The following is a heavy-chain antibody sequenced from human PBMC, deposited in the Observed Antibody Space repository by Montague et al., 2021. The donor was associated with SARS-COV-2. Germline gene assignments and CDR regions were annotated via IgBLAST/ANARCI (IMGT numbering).Heavy chain of an antibody. V-gene: IGHV4-61*01. CDR1: DGSVISTYPH. D-gene: IGHD6-13*01. Sequence: SETLSLTCTVSDGSVISTYPHWHWVRQSPGRGLEWIGGYLFHIDTADYNASLRSRVTISVDTFKNQFFLKLTSVTAADTAVYYCTRGIDSYKTGYWGQGIQVTVSS. CDR3: TRGIDSYKTGY. CDR2: LFHIDTA. J-gene: IGHJ4*02.